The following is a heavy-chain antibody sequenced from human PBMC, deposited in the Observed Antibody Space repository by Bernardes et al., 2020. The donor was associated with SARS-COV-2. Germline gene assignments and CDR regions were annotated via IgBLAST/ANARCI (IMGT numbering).Heavy chain of an antibody. V-gene: IGHV3-66*01. CDR3: ARVKGGAFDI. CDR1: GFTVSSNY. J-gene: IGHJ3*02. Sequence: GVLRLSCAASGFTVSSNYMSWVRQAPGKGLERVSGIYSGGSTYYADSVKGRFTISRDNSKNTLYLQMNSLRAEDTAVYYCARVKGGAFDIWGQGTMVTVSS. D-gene: IGHD3-16*01. CDR2: IYSGGST.